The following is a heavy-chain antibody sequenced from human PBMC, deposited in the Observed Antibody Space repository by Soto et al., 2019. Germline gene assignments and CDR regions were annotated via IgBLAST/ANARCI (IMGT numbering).Heavy chain of an antibody. J-gene: IGHJ4*02. D-gene: IGHD1-26*01. CDR3: ARDFPGYTTEWDDY. CDR2: MNPNSGNT. V-gene: IGHV1-8*01. Sequence: ASVKVSCKASGYTFTSYDINWVRQATGQGLEWMGWMNPNSGNTGYAQKFQGRVTMTRNTSISTAYMELSSLRSEDTAVYYCARDFPGYTTEWDDYWGQGTLVTVSS. CDR1: GYTFTSYD.